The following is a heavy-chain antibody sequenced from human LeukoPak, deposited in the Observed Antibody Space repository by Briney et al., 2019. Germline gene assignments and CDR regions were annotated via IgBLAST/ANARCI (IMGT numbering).Heavy chain of an antibody. CDR3: ARATIPYYFDY. V-gene: IGHV4-34*01. J-gene: IGHJ4*02. CDR2: IYYSGST. CDR1: IESFSGYH. Sequence: SETLSLTCAAYIESFSGYHWDWIRQPPGKGLEWIGSIYYSGSTYYNPSLKSRVTISVDTSKNQFSLKLSSVTAADTAVYYCARATIPYYFDYWGQGTLVTVSS.